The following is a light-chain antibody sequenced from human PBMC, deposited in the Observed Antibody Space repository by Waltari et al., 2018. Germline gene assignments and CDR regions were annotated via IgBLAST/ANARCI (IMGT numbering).Light chain of an antibody. Sequence: DIQMTQSPSTLSASVGDRVTVTCRASQSFSGWLAWYQQKPGKAPKLLIYEAFTLESGVPSRFSGSGSGTEFTLTISSLQPDDFATYYCQQYKSYPYTFGQGTKLEIK. CDR1: QSFSGW. V-gene: IGKV1-5*03. J-gene: IGKJ2*01. CDR2: EAF. CDR3: QQYKSYPYT.